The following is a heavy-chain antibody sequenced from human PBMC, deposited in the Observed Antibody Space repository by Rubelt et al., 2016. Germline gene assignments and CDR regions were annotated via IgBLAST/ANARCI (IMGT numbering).Heavy chain of an antibody. J-gene: IGHJ6*02. CDR2: IYSGGST. D-gene: IGHD1-7*01. V-gene: IGHV3-53*01. CDR1: GFTISSNY. Sequence: SGFTISSNYMSWVRQAPGKGLEWVSVIYSGGSTYYADSVKGRFTISRDNSKNTLYLPMNSLRAEDTAVYDCARGRELYYYGMDVWGQGTTVTVSS. CDR3: ARGRELYYYGMDV.